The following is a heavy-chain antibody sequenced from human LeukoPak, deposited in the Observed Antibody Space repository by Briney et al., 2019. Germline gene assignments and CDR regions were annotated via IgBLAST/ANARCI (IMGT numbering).Heavy chain of an antibody. CDR1: GFTFSSYA. V-gene: IGHV3-30*04. Sequence: GRSLRLSCAASGFTFSSYAMHWVRQAPGKGLEWVAVISYDGSNKYYADSVKGRFTIPRDNSKNTLYLQMNSLRAEDTAVYYCARGAYCGGDCPPDLFDYWGQGTLVTVSS. CDR2: ISYDGSNK. J-gene: IGHJ4*02. CDR3: ARGAYCGGDCPPDLFDY. D-gene: IGHD2-21*02.